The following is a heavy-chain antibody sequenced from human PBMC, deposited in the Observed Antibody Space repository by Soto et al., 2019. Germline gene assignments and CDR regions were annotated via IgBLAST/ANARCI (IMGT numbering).Heavy chain of an antibody. CDR1: GFTFSDYY. CDR2: ISSSGNII. CDR3: AKMSSENYYDPVFS. Sequence: QVQLVESGGGLVKTGGSLRIVCEASGFTFSDYYMSWVRQAPGKGLEWVSYISSSGNIIYYADSVKGRFTISRDNAKNSVYLQMNRLRAEDTALYFCAKMSSENYYDPVFSWGQGTLVTASS. D-gene: IGHD3-22*01. V-gene: IGHV3-11*01. J-gene: IGHJ4*02.